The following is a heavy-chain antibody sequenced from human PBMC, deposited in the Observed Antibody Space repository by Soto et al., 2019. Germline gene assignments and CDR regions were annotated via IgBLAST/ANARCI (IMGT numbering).Heavy chain of an antibody. CDR2: MNPNSGNT. CDR1: GYTFTSYD. V-gene: IGHV1-8*01. CDR3: ARDTYDFWSGLDAFDI. J-gene: IGHJ3*02. Sequence: VSVKVSCKASGYTFTSYDINWVRQATGQGLEWMGWMNPNSGNTGYAQKFQGRVTMTRNTSISTAYMELSSLRSEDTAVYYCARDTYDFWSGLDAFDIWGQGTMVTVSS. D-gene: IGHD3-3*01.